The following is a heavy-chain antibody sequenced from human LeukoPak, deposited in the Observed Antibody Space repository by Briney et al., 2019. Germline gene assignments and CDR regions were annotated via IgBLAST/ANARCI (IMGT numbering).Heavy chain of an antibody. J-gene: IGHJ4*02. D-gene: IGHD5-18*01. CDR3: ARVKGQLWFSSYYFDY. CDR2: IYYSGST. V-gene: IGHV4-59*01. Sequence: SETLSLTCAVSGGSISSYYWSWIRQPPGKGLEWIGYIYYSGSTNYNPSLKSRVTISVDTSKNQFSLKLSSVTAADTAVCYCARVKGQLWFSSYYFDYWGQGTLVTVSS. CDR1: GGSISSYY.